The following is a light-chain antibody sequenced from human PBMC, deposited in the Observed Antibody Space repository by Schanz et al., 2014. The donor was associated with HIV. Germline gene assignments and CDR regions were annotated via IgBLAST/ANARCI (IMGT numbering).Light chain of an antibody. J-gene: IGLJ2*01. CDR2: EVS. Sequence: QSALTQPPSASGSPGQSVTISCTGTSSDVGGHNYASWYQHHPGKAPKLIIFEVSERPSGVPDRFSGSKSGNTASLTVSGLQAEDEADYYCSSYATTKDLLFGGGTKLTVL. CDR3: SSYATTKDLL. V-gene: IGLV2-8*01. CDR1: SSDVGGHNY.